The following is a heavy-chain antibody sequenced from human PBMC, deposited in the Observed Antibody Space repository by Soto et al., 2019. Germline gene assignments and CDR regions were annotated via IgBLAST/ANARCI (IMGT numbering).Heavy chain of an antibody. J-gene: IGHJ6*02. V-gene: IGHV3-30-3*01. CDR1: GFTFSSYA. CDR3: ARDMRGGGYCSGGSCYSGMRGRYYGMDV. CDR2: ISYDGSNK. Sequence: QVQLVESGGGVVQPGRSLRLSCAASGFTFSSYAMHWVRQAPGKGLEWVAVISYDGSNKYYADSVKGRFTISRDNSKNTLYLQMNSRRAEDTAVYYCARDMRGGGYCSGGSCYSGMRGRYYGMDVWGQGTTVTVSS. D-gene: IGHD2-15*01.